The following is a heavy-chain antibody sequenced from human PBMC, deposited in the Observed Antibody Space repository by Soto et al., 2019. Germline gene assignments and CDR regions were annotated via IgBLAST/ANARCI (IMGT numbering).Heavy chain of an antibody. CDR3: ARGGNIVSFGYYCDMDV. J-gene: IGHJ6*02. CDR2: ISTSGTTI. V-gene: IGHV3-11*01. Sequence: GGSLRLSCAASGFTFSDYYMSWIRHAPGKGLEWVSYISTSGTTIYYADSVKGRFTISRDNAKNSLYLQMNSLRAEDTAVYYCARGGNIVSFGYYCDMDVWGQGTTVTVSS. CDR1: GFTFSDYY. D-gene: IGHD5-12*01.